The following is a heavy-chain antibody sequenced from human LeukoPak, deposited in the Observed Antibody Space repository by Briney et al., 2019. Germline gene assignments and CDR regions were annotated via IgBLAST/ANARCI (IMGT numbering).Heavy chain of an antibody. D-gene: IGHD6-19*01. CDR2: ISAYNGNT. CDR3: ARLAVAGGDAFDI. CDR1: GYTFTSYG. Sequence: ASVKVSCKASGYTFTSYGISWVRQAPGQGLEWMGWISAYNGNTNYAQKLQGRVTMTTDTSTSTAYMELRSLRSEDTAMYYCARLAVAGGDAFDIWGQGTMVTVSS. J-gene: IGHJ3*02. V-gene: IGHV1-18*01.